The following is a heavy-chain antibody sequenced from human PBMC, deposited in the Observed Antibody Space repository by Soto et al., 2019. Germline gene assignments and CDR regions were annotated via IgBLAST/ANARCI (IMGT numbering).Heavy chain of an antibody. CDR1: GYTFTSYA. Sequence: ASVKVSCKASGYTFTSYAMHWVRQAPGQRLEWMGWINAGNGNTKYSQKFQGRVTITRDTSASTAYMELSSLRSEDTAVYYCARHVRASSPAEDYYGMDVWGQGTTVTVSS. D-gene: IGHD6-13*01. CDR3: ARHVRASSPAEDYYGMDV. J-gene: IGHJ6*02. CDR2: INAGNGNT. V-gene: IGHV1-3*01.